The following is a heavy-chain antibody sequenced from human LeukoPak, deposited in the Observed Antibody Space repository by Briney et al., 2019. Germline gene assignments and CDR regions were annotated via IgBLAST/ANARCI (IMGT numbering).Heavy chain of an antibody. D-gene: IGHD2-8*01. CDR1: GYTFTSYG. Sequence: ASVKVSCKASGYTFTSYGISWVRQAPGQGLEWMGWISAYNGNTNYAQKFQGRVTMTRDTSISTAYMELSRLRSDDTAVYYCARDIVLMVYAIPYYYYMDVWGKGTTVTVSS. CDR2: ISAYNGNT. J-gene: IGHJ6*03. V-gene: IGHV1-18*01. CDR3: ARDIVLMVYAIPYYYYMDV.